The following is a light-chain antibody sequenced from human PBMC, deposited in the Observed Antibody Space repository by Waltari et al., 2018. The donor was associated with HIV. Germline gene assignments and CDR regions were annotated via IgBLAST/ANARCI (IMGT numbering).Light chain of an antibody. Sequence: QSALTQPASVSGSPGQSITISCTGTSSDVGCYNLVPWYQQHPGKAPKLMIYEGSKRPSGVSNRVSGSKSGNTASLTISGLQAEDEADYYCCSYAGSSTLEVFGGGTKLTVL. CDR3: CSYAGSSTLEV. CDR2: EGS. V-gene: IGLV2-23*01. J-gene: IGLJ2*01. CDR1: SSDVGCYNL.